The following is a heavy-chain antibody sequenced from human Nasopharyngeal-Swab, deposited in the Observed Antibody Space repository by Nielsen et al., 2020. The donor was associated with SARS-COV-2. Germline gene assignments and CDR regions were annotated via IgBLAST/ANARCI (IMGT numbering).Heavy chain of an antibody. Sequence: SGPTLVKPTQTLTLTCPFSGFSLSTSGMCVSWVRQPPGKALEWLALIDWGDDKYYSTSLKTRLTISKYPSNNKVVLTMASMDPVDTAPYYCSQRPPPDFHIDYWGQGTLVTVSS. CDR3: SQRPPPDFHIDY. CDR2: IDWGDDK. CDR1: GFSLSTSGMC. V-gene: IGHV2-70*12. J-gene: IGHJ4*02. D-gene: IGHD2-21*02.